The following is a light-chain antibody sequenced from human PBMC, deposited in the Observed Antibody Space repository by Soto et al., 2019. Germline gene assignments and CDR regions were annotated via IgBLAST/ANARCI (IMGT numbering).Light chain of an antibody. V-gene: IGKV3-20*01. Sequence: EIVLTQSPGTLSLSPGEGATLSCRASQSISTNFLGWYQQKPGQAPRLLIYAASNRATGIPDRFSGSGSETDFTLTISRLEPEDFAVYYCQQYGTAPFTFGPGTKVDIK. J-gene: IGKJ3*01. CDR1: QSISTNF. CDR3: QQYGTAPFT. CDR2: AAS.